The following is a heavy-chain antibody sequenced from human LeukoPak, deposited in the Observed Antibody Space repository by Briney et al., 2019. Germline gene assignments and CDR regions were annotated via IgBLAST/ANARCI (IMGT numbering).Heavy chain of an antibody. Sequence: PSETLSLTCTVSGGSISSYYWSWIRQPPGKGLEWIAYIYYSGSTNYNPSLKSRVTMSVDTSKNQFSLKLSSVTAADTAFYFCARAGGRDFHFDSWGQGTLVTVSS. CDR1: GGSISSYY. V-gene: IGHV4-59*12. D-gene: IGHD5-12*01. CDR2: IYYSGST. CDR3: ARAGGRDFHFDS. J-gene: IGHJ4*02.